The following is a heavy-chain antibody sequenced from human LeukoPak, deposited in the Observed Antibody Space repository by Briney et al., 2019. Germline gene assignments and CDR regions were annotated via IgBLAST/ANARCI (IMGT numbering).Heavy chain of an antibody. CDR2: ISSSGSTI. Sequence: GGSLRLSCAASGFTFSDYYMSWIRQAPGKGLEWVSYISSSGSTIYYADSVKGRFTISRDNAKNSLYLQMNSLRAEDTAVYYCAREQTYYDFWSGPEGNWFDPWGQGTLVTVSS. D-gene: IGHD3-3*01. CDR1: GFTFSDYY. CDR3: AREQTYYDFWSGPEGNWFDP. V-gene: IGHV3-11*01. J-gene: IGHJ5*02.